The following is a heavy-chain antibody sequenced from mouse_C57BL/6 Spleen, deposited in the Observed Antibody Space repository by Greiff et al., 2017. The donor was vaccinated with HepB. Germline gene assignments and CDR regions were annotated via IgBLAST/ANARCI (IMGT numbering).Heavy chain of an antibody. D-gene: IGHD2-3*01. J-gene: IGHJ2*01. V-gene: IGHV2-2*01. CDR3: ARNSRIYDGTTKGYFDY. CDR1: GFSLTSYG. CDR2: IWSGGST. Sequence: VKLVESGPGLVQPSQSLSITCTVSGFSLTSYGVHWVRQSPGKGLEWLGVIWSGGSTDYNAAFISRLSISKDNSKSQVFFKMNSLQADDTAIYYCARNSRIYDGTTKGYFDYWGQGTTLTVSS.